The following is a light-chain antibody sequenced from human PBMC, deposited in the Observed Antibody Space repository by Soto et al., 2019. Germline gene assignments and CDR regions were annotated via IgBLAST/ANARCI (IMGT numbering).Light chain of an antibody. J-gene: IGLJ1*01. CDR1: SSDVGGYNY. CDR3: SSYTSCSTYV. V-gene: IGLV2-14*03. Sequence: QSALTQPASVTGAPGQSIAITCTGTSSDVGGYNYVSWYQHHPGKAPKLMVYDVSNRPSGGSNRFSGSKSGNTASLPISGLQAVDESDYDGSSYTSCSTYVLGTVTKV. CDR2: DVS.